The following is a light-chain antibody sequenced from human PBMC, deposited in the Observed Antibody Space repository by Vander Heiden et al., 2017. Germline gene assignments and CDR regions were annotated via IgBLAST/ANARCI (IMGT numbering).Light chain of an antibody. Sequence: DIQMTQSPSSLSASVGDRVTITCRASHSISSYLNWYQQKPGKAPKLLIYAASSLQSGVPSRFSGSGSGTDFTLTISKLQPEDFATYYCQQSDSTQFTFGHGTKVDIK. V-gene: IGKV1-39*01. CDR2: AAS. J-gene: IGKJ3*01. CDR3: QQSDSTQFT. CDR1: HSISSY.